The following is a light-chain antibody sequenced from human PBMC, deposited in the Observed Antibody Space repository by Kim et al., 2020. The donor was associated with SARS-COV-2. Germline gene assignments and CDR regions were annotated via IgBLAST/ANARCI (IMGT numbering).Light chain of an antibody. J-gene: IGLJ3*02. Sequence: SYELTQPPSVSEAPGKTATITCGGDDIGTKSVHWYQQKPGQAPVLVIYYDTDRPSGIPERFSASNSGNTATLTVSRVEAGDEADYYCQVCDSGSDHWVFGGGTQLTVL. CDR2: YDT. CDR3: QVCDSGSDHWV. CDR1: DIGTKS. V-gene: IGLV3-21*04.